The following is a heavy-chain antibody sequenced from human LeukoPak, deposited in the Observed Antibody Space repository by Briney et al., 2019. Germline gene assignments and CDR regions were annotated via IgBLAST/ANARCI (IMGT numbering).Heavy chain of an antibody. D-gene: IGHD4-17*01. J-gene: IGHJ4*02. CDR2: ISSNGGST. CDR1: GFTFSSYA. Sequence: GGSLRLSCSASGFTFSSYAMHWVRQAPGKGLEYVSAISSNGGSTYYADSVKGRFTISRDNSKNTLYLQMSSLRAEDTAVYYCVKTKNTVTGDYWGQGTLVTVSS. CDR3: VKTKNTVTGDY. V-gene: IGHV3-64D*06.